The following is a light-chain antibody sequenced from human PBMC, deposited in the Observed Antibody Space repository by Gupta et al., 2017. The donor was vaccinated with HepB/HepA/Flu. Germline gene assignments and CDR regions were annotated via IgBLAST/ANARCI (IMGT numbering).Light chain of an antibody. Sequence: QSVLTQPPSASGTPGQRVTISCSGSSSNIGDNTVYWYQQLPGTAPKLLIYSNNQRPSGVPDRFSGSKSGTSASLAISGLQAEDEADYYCAAWDASRNGKLFGGGTKLTVL. CDR2: SNN. CDR3: AAWDASRNGKL. V-gene: IGLV1-44*01. J-gene: IGLJ2*01. CDR1: SSNIGDNT.